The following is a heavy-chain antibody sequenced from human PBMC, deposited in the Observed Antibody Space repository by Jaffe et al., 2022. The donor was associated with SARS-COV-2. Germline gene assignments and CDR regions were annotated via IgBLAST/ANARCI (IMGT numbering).Heavy chain of an antibody. Sequence: QVQLVQSGAEVKKPGASVKVSCKASGYTFTSYAMHWVRQAPGQRLEWMGWINAGNGNTKYSQKFQGRVTITRDTSASTAYMELSSLRSEDTAVYYCASPSGYFDWSPAFDIWGQGTMVTVSS. V-gene: IGHV1-3*01. CDR2: INAGNGNT. CDR3: ASPSGYFDWSPAFDI. J-gene: IGHJ3*02. D-gene: IGHD3-9*01. CDR1: GYTFTSYA.